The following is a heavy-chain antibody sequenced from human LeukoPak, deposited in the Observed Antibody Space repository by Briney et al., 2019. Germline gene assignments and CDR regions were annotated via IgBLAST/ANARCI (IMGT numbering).Heavy chain of an antibody. D-gene: IGHD4-23*01. J-gene: IGHJ3*02. CDR1: GGSISSYY. CDR2: IYYSGST. CDR3: ARAYGGNMLRWVFDI. V-gene: IGHV4-59*08. Sequence: SETLSLTCTVSGGSISSYYWSCIRQPPGKGLEWIGYIYYSGSTNYNPSLKSRVTISVDTSKNQFSLKLSSVTAADTAVYYCARAYGGNMLRWVFDIWGQGTMVTVSS.